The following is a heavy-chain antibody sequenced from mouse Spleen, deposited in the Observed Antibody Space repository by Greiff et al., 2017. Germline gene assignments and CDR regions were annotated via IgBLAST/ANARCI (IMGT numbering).Heavy chain of an antibody. CDR1: GYTFTSYW. Sequence: QVQLKQPGAELVRPGSSVKLSCKASGYTFTSYWMDWVKQRPGQGLEWIGNIYPSDSETHYNQKFKDKATLTVDKSSSTAYMQLSSLTSEDSAVYYCARGTQIYYYGSSYVELGGYWGQGTTLTVSS. CDR2: IYPSDSET. V-gene: IGHV1-61*01. J-gene: IGHJ2*01. CDR3: ARGTQIYYYGSSYVELGGY. D-gene: IGHD1-1*01.